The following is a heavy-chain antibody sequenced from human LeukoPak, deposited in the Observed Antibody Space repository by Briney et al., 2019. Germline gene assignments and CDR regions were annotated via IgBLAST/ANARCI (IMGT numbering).Heavy chain of an antibody. D-gene: IGHD3-3*01. CDR2: IRQDGNEK. CDR1: GFIFSNYW. Sequence: GGSLRLSCAASGFIFSNYWMSWARQAPGKGLEWVANIRQDGNEKYYVDSVKGRFTISRDNAKNSVYLQMNSLRAEDTAVYYCARLVAPRLFGVVIPTGWYFDYWGQGTLVTVSS. V-gene: IGHV3-7*01. J-gene: IGHJ4*02. CDR3: ARLVAPRLFGVVIPTGWYFDY.